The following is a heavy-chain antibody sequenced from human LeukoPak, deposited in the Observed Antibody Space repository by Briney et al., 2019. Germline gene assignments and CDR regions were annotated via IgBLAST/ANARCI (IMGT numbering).Heavy chain of an antibody. Sequence: GESLRLSCAASGFTFSSYAMTWVRQAPGKGLEWVSTSSSSGSRTYYADSVKGRFTISRDNSKNTLFLRMSSLRAEDTAVYYCAKDNILPTAKTTLDYWGQGTLVTVSS. J-gene: IGHJ4*02. CDR3: AKDNILPTAKTTLDY. CDR1: GFTFSSYA. D-gene: IGHD2-2*01. V-gene: IGHV3-23*01. CDR2: SSSSGSRT.